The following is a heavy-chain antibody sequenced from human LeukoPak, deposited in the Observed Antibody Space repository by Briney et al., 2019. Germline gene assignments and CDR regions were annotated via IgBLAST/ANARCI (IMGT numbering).Heavy chain of an antibody. CDR2: INHSGST. CDR3: ARGGYFDWFVYFDY. CDR1: GGSFSGYY. Sequence: SETLSLTCAVYGGSFSGYYWSWIRQPPGKGLEWIGEINHSGSTNYNPSLTSRVTISVDTSKNQFSLKLSSVTAADTAVYYCARGGYFDWFVYFDYWGQGTLVTVSS. J-gene: IGHJ4*02. V-gene: IGHV4-34*01. D-gene: IGHD3-9*01.